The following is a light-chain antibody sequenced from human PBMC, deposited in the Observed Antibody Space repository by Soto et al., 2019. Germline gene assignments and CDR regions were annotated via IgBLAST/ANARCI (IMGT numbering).Light chain of an antibody. V-gene: IGKV3-11*01. Sequence: EIVLTQSPGTLSLSPGDRATLSCRASQSVSSYLAWFQQKPGQAPRLLIYDASIRATGIPARFSGSGSETDFTLTISSLEPEDFAVYYCQQRASWVTFGQGTRLEIK. J-gene: IGKJ5*01. CDR1: QSVSSY. CDR2: DAS. CDR3: QQRASWVT.